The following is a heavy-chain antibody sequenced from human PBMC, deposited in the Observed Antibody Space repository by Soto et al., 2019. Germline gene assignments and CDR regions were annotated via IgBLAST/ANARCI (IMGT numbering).Heavy chain of an antibody. CDR1: GFTFSHYW. CDR3: AKDLSWGQCDY. D-gene: IGHD3-16*01. Sequence: HPGGSLRLSCAGSGFTFSHYWMHWVRQDPEKGLVWVSTINTDGTTTQYADSVKGRFTVTRDNAKNTLYLQMNSLRVEDTAVYFCAKDLSWGQCDYWGQGTLVTVSS. J-gene: IGHJ4*02. V-gene: IGHV3-74*03. CDR2: INTDGTTT.